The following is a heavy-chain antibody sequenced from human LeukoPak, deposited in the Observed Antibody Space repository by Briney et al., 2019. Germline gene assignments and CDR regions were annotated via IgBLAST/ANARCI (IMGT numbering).Heavy chain of an antibody. Sequence: GGSLRLSCAASGFTFSSYSMNWVRQAPGKGLEWVSYISSSSSTIYYADSVKGRFTISRDNAKNSLYLQMNSLRAEDTAVYYCASFPTGSSGWFLDYWGQGTLVTVSS. J-gene: IGHJ4*02. CDR1: GFTFSSYS. D-gene: IGHD6-19*01. CDR3: ASFPTGSSGWFLDY. V-gene: IGHV3-48*04. CDR2: ISSSSSTI.